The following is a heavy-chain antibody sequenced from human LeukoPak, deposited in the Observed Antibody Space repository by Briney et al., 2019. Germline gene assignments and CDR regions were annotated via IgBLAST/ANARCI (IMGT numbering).Heavy chain of an antibody. J-gene: IGHJ6*03. D-gene: IGHD3-10*01. CDR3: AKVYGSGSYFPPYYYYMDA. CDR2: ISGSGGST. CDR1: GFTFSSYA. Sequence: GGSLRLSCAASGFTFSSYAMSWVRQAPGKGLEWVSAISGSGGSTYYADSVKGRFTISRDNSKNTLYLQMNSLRAEDTAVYYCAKVYGSGSYFPPYYYYMDAWGKGTTVTVSS. V-gene: IGHV3-23*01.